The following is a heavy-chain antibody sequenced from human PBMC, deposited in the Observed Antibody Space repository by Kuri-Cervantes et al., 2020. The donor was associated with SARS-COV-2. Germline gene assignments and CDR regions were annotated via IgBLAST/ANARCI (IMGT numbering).Heavy chain of an antibody. J-gene: IGHJ6*03. CDR2: INDVGST. D-gene: IGHD3-16*01. V-gene: IGHV4-34*01. CDR3: ARGPWRSEQVGPPYYYYSDV. Sequence: SETLSLTCTVYGGPFSGYYWSWLRQPPGKGLEWIGEINDVGSTNYNPSLESRVTISVDTSKNQFSLNLSSVTAGDTALYYCARGPWRSEQVGPPYYYYSDVWGKGTTVTVSS. CDR1: GGPFSGYY.